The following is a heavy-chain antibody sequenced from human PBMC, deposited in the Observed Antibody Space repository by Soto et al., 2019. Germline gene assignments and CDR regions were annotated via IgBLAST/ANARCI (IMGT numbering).Heavy chain of an antibody. D-gene: IGHD3-10*01. Sequence: LPTLSLTCAISGGIVSSNSASLNWIRQSPSRGLEWLGRTYYRSKWYNEYAVSVRSRISINPDTSKNQFSLQLNSVISEDTAVYYCARVEEYDGRPLDFWGQGIQVTVSS. V-gene: IGHV6-1*01. J-gene: IGHJ4*02. CDR2: TYYRSKWYN. CDR3: ARVEEYDGRPLDF. CDR1: GGIVSSNSAS.